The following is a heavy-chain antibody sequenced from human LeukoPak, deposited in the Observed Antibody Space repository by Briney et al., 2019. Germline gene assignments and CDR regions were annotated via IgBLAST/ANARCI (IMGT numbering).Heavy chain of an antibody. Sequence: GASVKVSCKASGYTFTSYGISWVRQAPGQGLEWMGWISAYNGNTNYAQKLQGRVTMTTDTSTSTAYMELRSLRSDDTAAYYCARDIVVVPPPYYYYYGMDVWGQGTTVTVSS. CDR2: ISAYNGNT. J-gene: IGHJ6*02. CDR3: ARDIVVVPPPYYYYYGMDV. CDR1: GYTFTSYG. V-gene: IGHV1-18*01. D-gene: IGHD2-2*01.